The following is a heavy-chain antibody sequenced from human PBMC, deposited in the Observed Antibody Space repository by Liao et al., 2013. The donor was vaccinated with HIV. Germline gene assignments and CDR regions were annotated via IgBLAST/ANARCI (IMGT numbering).Heavy chain of an antibody. V-gene: IGHV4-4*07. CDR2: MFISGNT. D-gene: IGHD5-12*01. CDR1: GVSISTFY. J-gene: IGHJ6*03. CDR3: ARGSRGYYSMDF. Sequence: QVQLQESGPGLVKPSETLSLTCTVSGVSISTFYWNWIRQPAGKGLEWIGRMFISGNTNYNPSLKSRVTMSIDASKNQFSLKLSSVTAADTAVYYCARGSRGYYSMDFWATGPRSPSP.